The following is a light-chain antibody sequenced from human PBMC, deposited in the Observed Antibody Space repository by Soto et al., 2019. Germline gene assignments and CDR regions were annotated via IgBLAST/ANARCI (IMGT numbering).Light chain of an antibody. V-gene: IGKV3-20*01. CDR2: GAS. Sequence: EIVLTQSPGTLSLSPGERATLSCRASQSVASSFLAWYQQKPGQAPRLLIYGASSRATGIPDRFSGSGSGTEFTLTIGRLDPEDFADYYRQQHGSSPTPLAHGTRLEIK. CDR3: QQHGSSPTP. CDR1: QSVASSF. J-gene: IGKJ5*01.